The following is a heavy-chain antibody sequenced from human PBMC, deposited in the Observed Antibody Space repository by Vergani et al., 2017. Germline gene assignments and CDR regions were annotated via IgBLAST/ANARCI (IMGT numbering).Heavy chain of an antibody. J-gene: IGHJ4*02. CDR1: GAAIKDFY. Sequence: QVQLQESGPGLVKPSETLSLTCTVSGAAIKDFYWSWFRQPPGKGLEWIGYVYYTGSTTYNPSLKSRVTISVDTSNNQFSLRMTSLTAADTAIYYCARDSSQYSYGAPFDSWGQGIQINVSS. D-gene: IGHD4-17*01. CDR3: ARDSSQYSYGAPFDS. V-gene: IGHV4-59*01. CDR2: VYYTGST.